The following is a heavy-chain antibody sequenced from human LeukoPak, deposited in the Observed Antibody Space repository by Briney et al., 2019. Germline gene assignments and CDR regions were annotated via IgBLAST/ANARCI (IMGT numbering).Heavy chain of an antibody. CDR3: ARVRIFPELRYLNYYYYMDV. CDR2: IIPIFGTA. Sequence: ASVEVSCKASGGTFSSYAISWVRQAPGQGLEWMGGIIPIFGTANYAQKFQGRVTITADESTSTAYMELSSLRSDDTAVYYCARVRIFPELRYLNYYYYMDVWGKGTTVTVSS. V-gene: IGHV1-69*13. J-gene: IGHJ6*03. CDR1: GGTFSSYA. D-gene: IGHD3-9*01.